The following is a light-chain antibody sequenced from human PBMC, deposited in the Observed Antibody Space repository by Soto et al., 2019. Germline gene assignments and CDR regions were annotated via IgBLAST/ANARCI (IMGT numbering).Light chain of an antibody. Sequence: QSALTQPASVSGSPGQSITISCTGTSSDVGGYNYVSWYQQHPGKAPKLMIYEVSNRPSGVSNRFSGSKSGNTASLTISGLQGEDEADYYCISYTSSSTRVFGGGTKLTVL. CDR2: EVS. CDR3: ISYTSSSTRV. CDR1: SSDVGGYNY. V-gene: IGLV2-14*01. J-gene: IGLJ3*02.